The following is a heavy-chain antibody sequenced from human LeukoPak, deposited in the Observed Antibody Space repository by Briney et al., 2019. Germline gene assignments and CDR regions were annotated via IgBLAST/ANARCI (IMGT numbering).Heavy chain of an antibody. J-gene: IGHJ4*02. CDR1: GYTFTSYY. Sequence: EASVKVSCKASGYTFTSYYMHWVRQAPGQGLEWMGIINPSGGSTSYAQKFQGRVTMTRDTSISTAYMELSNLRSEDTAVYYCARWTMITFGVLHYFDYWGQGTLVTVSS. CDR2: INPSGGST. CDR3: ARWTMITFGVLHYFDY. V-gene: IGHV1-46*01. D-gene: IGHD3-16*01.